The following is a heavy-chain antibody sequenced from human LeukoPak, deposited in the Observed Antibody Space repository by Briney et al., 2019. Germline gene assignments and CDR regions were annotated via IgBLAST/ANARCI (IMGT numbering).Heavy chain of an antibody. CDR1: GFTFSSYE. V-gene: IGHV3-48*03. CDR2: ISSSGSTI. CDR3: ARDCGGGSCYGPYDAFDI. J-gene: IGHJ3*02. D-gene: IGHD2-15*01. Sequence: PGGSLRLSCAASGFTFSSYEMNWVRQAPEKGLEWVSYISSSGSTIYYADSVKGRFTISRDNAKNSLYLQMNSLRAEDTAVYYCARDCGGGSCYGPYDAFDIWGQGTMVTVSS.